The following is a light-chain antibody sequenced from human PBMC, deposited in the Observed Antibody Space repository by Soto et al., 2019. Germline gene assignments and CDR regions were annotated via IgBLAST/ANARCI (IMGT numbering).Light chain of an antibody. CDR2: DAS. CDR3: QQYASYSPT. V-gene: IGKV1-5*01. J-gene: IGKJ1*01. Sequence: DIQMTQSPSTLSASVGDRVTITCRASQSISSWLAWYQQKPGKAPKVLIWDASSLQRGVPSRFSGSGSGTEFTLTISSLQPDDFATYYCQQYASYSPTFGQGTKVDIK. CDR1: QSISSW.